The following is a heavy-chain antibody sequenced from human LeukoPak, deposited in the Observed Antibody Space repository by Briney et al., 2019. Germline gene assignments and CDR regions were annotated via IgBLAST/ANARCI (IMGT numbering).Heavy chain of an antibody. CDR3: ARAPREVPNFDY. Sequence: GGSLRLSCAASGFTFSSYGMSWVRQAPGKGLEWVSAISGSGGSTYYADSVKGRFTISRDNSKNTLYLQMNSLRAEDTAVYYCARAPREVPNFDYWGQGTLVTVSS. CDR2: ISGSGGST. D-gene: IGHD3-10*01. V-gene: IGHV3-23*01. J-gene: IGHJ4*02. CDR1: GFTFSSYG.